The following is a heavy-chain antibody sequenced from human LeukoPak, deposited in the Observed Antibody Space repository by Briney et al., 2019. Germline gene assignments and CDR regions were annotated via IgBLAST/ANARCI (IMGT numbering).Heavy chain of an antibody. CDR2: INTYNGNT. V-gene: IGHV1-18*01. Sequence: ASVKVSCKASGYTFTSHGISWVRQAPGQGLEWMGWINTYNGNTHYAQKLQGRVTMTTDTATSTAYMELRSLRSDDTAAYYCARDAPGLAYYYGLDVWGQGTTVTVSS. J-gene: IGHJ6*02. D-gene: IGHD3-10*01. CDR1: GYTFTSHG. CDR3: ARDAPGLAYYYGLDV.